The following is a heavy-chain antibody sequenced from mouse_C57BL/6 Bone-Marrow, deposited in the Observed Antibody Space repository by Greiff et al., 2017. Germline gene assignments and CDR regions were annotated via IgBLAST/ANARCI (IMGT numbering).Heavy chain of an antibody. V-gene: IGHV5-17*01. CDR2: ISSGSSTI. D-gene: IGHD1-1*01. CDR1: GFTFSDYG. CDR3: ARDYGSSFDWYFDV. J-gene: IGHJ1*03. Sequence: EVMLVESGGGLVKPGGSLKLSCAASGFTFSDYGMHWVRQAPEKGLEWVAYISSGSSTIYYADKVKGRFTISRDKAKNTLFLQMTSLRSEDTAMYYCARDYGSSFDWYFDVWGTGTTVTVSS.